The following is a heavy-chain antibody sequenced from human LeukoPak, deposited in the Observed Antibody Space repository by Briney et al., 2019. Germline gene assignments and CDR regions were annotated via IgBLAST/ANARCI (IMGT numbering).Heavy chain of an antibody. CDR1: GYTLTELS. Sequence: ASVKVSCKVSGYTLTELSMHWVRQAPGKGLEWTGGFDPEDGETIYAQKFQGRVTMTEDTSTDTAYMELSSLRSEDTAVYYCASNLGAYSGYDKGAPDFDYWGQGTLVTVSS. CDR3: ASNLGAYSGYDKGAPDFDY. CDR2: FDPEDGET. D-gene: IGHD5-12*01. J-gene: IGHJ4*02. V-gene: IGHV1-24*01.